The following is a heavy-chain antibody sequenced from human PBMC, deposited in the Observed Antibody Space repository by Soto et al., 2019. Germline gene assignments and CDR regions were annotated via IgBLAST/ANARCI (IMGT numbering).Heavy chain of an antibody. V-gene: IGHV3-33*01. CDR3: ARDLDSNPMSHYGMDV. CDR2: IWYDGSNK. D-gene: IGHD3-10*02. CDR1: GFTFSSYG. J-gene: IGHJ6*02. Sequence: GGSLRLSCAASGFTFSSYGMHWVRQAPGKGLEWVAVIWYDGSNKYYADSVKGRFTISRDNSKNTLYLQMNSLRAEDTAVYYCARDLDSNPMSHYGMDVWGQGTTVTVSS.